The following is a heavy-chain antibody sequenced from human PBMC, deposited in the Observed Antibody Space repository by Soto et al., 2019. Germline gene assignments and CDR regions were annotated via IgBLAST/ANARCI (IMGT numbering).Heavy chain of an antibody. V-gene: IGHV4-30-4*01. Sequence: PSETLSLTCSVSGDSISNLDYFWAWIRQPPGQALEYIGYIYKSATTYYNPSFESRVAISVATSKSQFSLNVTSVTAADTAVYFCARGRYCLAGRCFPNWFASRAPGATVTVSS. CDR2: IYKSATT. J-gene: IGHJ5*01. D-gene: IGHD2-15*01. CDR3: ARGRYCLAGRCFPNWFAS. CDR1: GDSISNLDYF.